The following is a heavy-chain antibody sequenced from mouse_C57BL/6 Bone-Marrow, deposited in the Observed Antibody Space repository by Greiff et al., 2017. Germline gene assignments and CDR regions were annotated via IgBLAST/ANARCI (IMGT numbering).Heavy chain of an antibody. D-gene: IGHD2-1*01. CDR3: ARYGNYWYFDV. CDR1: GYTFTSYG. CDR2: IYPRSGNT. V-gene: IGHV1-81*01. Sequence: QVQLQQSGAELARPGASVKLSCKASGYTFTSYGISWVKQRPGQGLEWIGEIYPRSGNTYYNEKFKGKATLTADKSSSTAYMALRSLASEDSAVYVCARYGNYWYFDVWGTGTTVTVSS. J-gene: IGHJ1*03.